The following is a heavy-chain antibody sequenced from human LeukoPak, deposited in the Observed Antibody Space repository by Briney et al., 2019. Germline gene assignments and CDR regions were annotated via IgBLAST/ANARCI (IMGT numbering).Heavy chain of an antibody. Sequence: PGGSLRLSCAASGFTFSSYAMSWVRQAPGKGLEWVSAISGSGGSTYYADSVKGRFTISRDNAKNSLYLQMNSLRAEDTAVYYCARDRYCSSTSCYEGVYWGQGTLVTVSS. CDR1: GFTFSSYA. CDR2: ISGSGGST. J-gene: IGHJ4*02. V-gene: IGHV3-23*01. CDR3: ARDRYCSSTSCYEGVY. D-gene: IGHD2-2*01.